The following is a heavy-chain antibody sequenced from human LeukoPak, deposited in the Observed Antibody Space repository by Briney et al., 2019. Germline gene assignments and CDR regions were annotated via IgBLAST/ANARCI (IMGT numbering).Heavy chain of an antibody. CDR2: VYYRKTT. CDR1: GGSISSSSYY. J-gene: IGHJ4*02. V-gene: IGHV4-39*01. D-gene: IGHD3-22*01. CDR3: ARHYDTLPSVDY. Sequence: PSETLSLTCTVSGGSISSSSYYWGWIRQPPGKGLEWIGSVYYRKTTFYNPSLQSRVTISFDTSKNQFSLKLSSVTAADTAVYYCARHYDTLPSVDYWGQGTLVTVSS.